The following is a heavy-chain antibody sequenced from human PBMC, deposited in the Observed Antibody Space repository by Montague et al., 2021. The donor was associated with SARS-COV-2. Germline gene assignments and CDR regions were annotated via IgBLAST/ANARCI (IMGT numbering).Heavy chain of an antibody. Sequence: SETLSLTCTVSGYSISSGYYWGWIRQPPGKGLEWIGSIYHSGSTYYNPSLKSRVTISVDTSKNQFSLKLSSVTAADTAVYYCARDCYDYGSGSYQGCFDPWGRGTLVTVSS. CDR1: GYSISSGYY. CDR2: IYHSGST. V-gene: IGHV4-38-2*02. D-gene: IGHD3-10*01. J-gene: IGHJ5*02. CDR3: ARDCYDYGSGSYQGCFDP.